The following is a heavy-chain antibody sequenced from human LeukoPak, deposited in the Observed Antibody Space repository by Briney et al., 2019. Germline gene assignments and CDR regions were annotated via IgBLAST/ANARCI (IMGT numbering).Heavy chain of an antibody. J-gene: IGHJ5*02. V-gene: IGHV1-69*06. CDR3: ARAGIPGYCTNVTCSNWLDP. CDR2: IIPMFGTP. CDR1: GDTFTTYA. D-gene: IGHD2-8*01. Sequence: RASVKVSCKASGDTFTTYAIIWVRQAPGQGLEWMGGIIPMFGTPNYAQRLRGRVTITADKSTKTAYMELRSLRYEDTAVYFCARAGIPGYCTNVTCSNWLDPWGRGTLVTVSS.